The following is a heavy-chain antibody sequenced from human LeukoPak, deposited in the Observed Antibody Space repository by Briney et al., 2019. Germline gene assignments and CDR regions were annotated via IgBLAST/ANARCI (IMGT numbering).Heavy chain of an antibody. D-gene: IGHD3-10*01. J-gene: IGHJ3*02. CDR3: ARRGAQDAFDI. Sequence: GGSLRLSCAASGFTFSSYSMNWVRQAPGKGLEWVSYISSSSSTIYYADSVKGRFTISRDNAKNSLYLQMNSLRAEDTAVYYCARRGAQDAFDIWGQGTMVTVSS. V-gene: IGHV3-48*01. CDR2: ISSSSSTI. CDR1: GFTFSSYS.